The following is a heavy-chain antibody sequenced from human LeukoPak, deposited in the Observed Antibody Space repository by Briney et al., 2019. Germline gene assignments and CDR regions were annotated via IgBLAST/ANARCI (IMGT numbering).Heavy chain of an antibody. J-gene: IGHJ5*02. Sequence: PLETLALTCSVSGGSVTSGGFYWGWLRQPPGKGPEWIATIYYTGSTYYNPSLKSRVTISIDTSKNQFSLRRTSVTATDTAVYHCARHSGSGSESRPFDPWGQGTLVTVSS. CDR3: ARHSGSGSESRPFDP. D-gene: IGHD3-10*01. V-gene: IGHV4-39*01. CDR2: IYYTGST. CDR1: GGSVTSGGFY.